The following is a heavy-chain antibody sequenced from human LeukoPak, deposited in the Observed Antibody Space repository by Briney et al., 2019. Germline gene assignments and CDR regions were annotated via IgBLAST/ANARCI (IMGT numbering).Heavy chain of an antibody. Sequence: PGGSLRLSCAASGVTFSSYSMNWVRQAPGKGLEWVTSISSTGGSIYYADSVKGRFTISRDNAKNSLDLQMNSLRAEDTAVYYCSSIAGRLAFDYWGQGTLVTVSS. J-gene: IGHJ4*02. V-gene: IGHV3-21*01. CDR3: SSIAGRLAFDY. CDR2: ISSTGGSI. D-gene: IGHD6-6*01. CDR1: GVTFSSYS.